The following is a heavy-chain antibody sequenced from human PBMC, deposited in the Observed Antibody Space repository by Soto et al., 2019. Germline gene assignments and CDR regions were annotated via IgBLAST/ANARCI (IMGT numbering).Heavy chain of an antibody. J-gene: IGHJ4*02. D-gene: IGHD2-15*01. CDR1: GYTLTELS. CDR3: ARGHPGDCSGGSCPFFDY. V-gene: IGHV1-24*01. CDR2: INPEGGET. Sequence: ASVEVSCKVSGYTLTELSMHWVRQAPGKGLEWMGGINPEGGETGYAQKFQGRVTMTRNTSISTTYMELSSLRSEDTAVYYCARGHPGDCSGGSCPFFDYWGQGTLVTVSS.